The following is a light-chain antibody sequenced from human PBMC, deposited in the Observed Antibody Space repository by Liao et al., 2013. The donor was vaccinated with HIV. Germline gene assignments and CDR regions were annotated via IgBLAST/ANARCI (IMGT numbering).Light chain of an antibody. CDR3: QAWDSTSTWKV. V-gene: IGLV3-1*01. Sequence: SYELTQPPSVSVSPGQTASITCSGDRLGDNIVSWYQQKPGQSPVLVIYQDTERPSGIPERFSGSASGNTATLTITGTQAMDEADYYCQAWDSTSTWKVFGTGTKVTVL. CDR2: QDT. J-gene: IGLJ1*01. CDR1: RLGDNI.